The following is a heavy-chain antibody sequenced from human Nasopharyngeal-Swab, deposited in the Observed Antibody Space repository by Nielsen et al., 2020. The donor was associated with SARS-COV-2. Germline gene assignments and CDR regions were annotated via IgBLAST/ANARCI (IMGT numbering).Heavy chain of an antibody. CDR1: GGSVSSGSYY. D-gene: IGHD3-16*02. CDR2: IYYSGST. CDR3: ARDPVYDYVWGSYRIDAFDI. J-gene: IGHJ3*02. Sequence: GSLRLSCTVSGGSVSSGSYYWSWIRQPPGKGLEWIGYIYYSGSTNYNPSLTSRVTISVDTSKNQFSLKLNSVTAADTAVYYCARDPVYDYVWGSYRIDAFDIWGQGTMVTVSS. V-gene: IGHV4-61*01.